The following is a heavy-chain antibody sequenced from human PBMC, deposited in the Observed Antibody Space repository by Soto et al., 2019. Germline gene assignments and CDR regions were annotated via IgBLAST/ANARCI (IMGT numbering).Heavy chain of an antibody. CDR1: GFTFSSYS. J-gene: IGHJ6*03. D-gene: IGHD3-9*01. CDR3: ARTDDYDILTGYYKRTFSYYYMDV. V-gene: IGHV3-21*04. Sequence: PGGSLRLSCAASGFTFSSYSMNWVRQAPGKGLEWVSSISSSSSYIYYADSVKGRFTISRDNAKNSLYLQMNSLRAEDTAVYYCARTDDYDILTGYYKRTFSYYYMDVWGKGITVTVSS. CDR2: ISSSSSYI.